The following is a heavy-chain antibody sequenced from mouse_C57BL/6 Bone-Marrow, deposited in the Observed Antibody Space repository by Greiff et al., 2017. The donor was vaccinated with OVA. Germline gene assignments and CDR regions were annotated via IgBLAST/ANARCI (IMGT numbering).Heavy chain of an antibody. D-gene: IGHD1-1*01. V-gene: IGHV1-64*01. CDR3: ARTMTTVPYWYFDV. Sequence: QVQLQQPGAELVKPGASVKLSCKASGYTFTSYWMHWVKQRPGQGLEWIGMIHPNSGSTNYNETFKSKATLTVDKSSSTAYMQLSSLTSEDSAVYYCARTMTTVPYWYFDVWGTGTTVTVAS. CDR2: IHPNSGST. J-gene: IGHJ1*03. CDR1: GYTFTSYW.